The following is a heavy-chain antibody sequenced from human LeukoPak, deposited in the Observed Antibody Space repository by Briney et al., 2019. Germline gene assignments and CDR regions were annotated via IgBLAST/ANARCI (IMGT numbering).Heavy chain of an antibody. V-gene: IGHV1-69*05. J-gene: IGHJ4*02. Sequence: SVKVSCKASGGTFSTYSISWVRQAPGQGLEWMGRIIPIFGTANYAQKFHGRVTITTDESTNTAYMELSSLTSEDTAVYYCARAWGGDSSGYYQGGFDDWGQGTLVTVSS. D-gene: IGHD3-22*01. CDR1: GGTFSTYS. CDR2: IIPIFGTA. CDR3: ARAWGGDSSGYYQGGFDD.